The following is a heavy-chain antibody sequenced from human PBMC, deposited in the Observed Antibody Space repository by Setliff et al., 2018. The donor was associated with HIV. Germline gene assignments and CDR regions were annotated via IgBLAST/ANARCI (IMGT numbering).Heavy chain of an antibody. V-gene: IGHV5-51*01. Sequence: GESLKISCKGSKYSFDNYWIGWVRQMPGKGLQYIGIIYPSDSDTRYSPWLQRQATLSADKSISTAYLQWSSLKASDTAMYYCARHRIVKAYYYYMDVWGKGTTVTVSS. CDR1: KYSFDNYW. CDR2: IYPSDSDT. D-gene: IGHD3-16*02. J-gene: IGHJ6*03. CDR3: ARHRIVKAYYYYMDV.